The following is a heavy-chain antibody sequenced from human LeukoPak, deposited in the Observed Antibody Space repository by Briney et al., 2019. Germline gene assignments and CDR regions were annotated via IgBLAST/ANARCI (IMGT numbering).Heavy chain of an antibody. D-gene: IGHD3-10*01. CDR3: LMVGSSGS. J-gene: IGHJ5*02. CDR1: RFTFSSNW. Sequence: GGSLRLSCTASRFTFSSNWMGWVRQAPGKGLEWVANINPDGTVKFYVGSVKGRFTISRDNAKNSLYLQMNSLRVEETAVYYCLMVGSSGSCGQGTLVTVSS. V-gene: IGHV3-7*05. CDR2: INPDGTVK.